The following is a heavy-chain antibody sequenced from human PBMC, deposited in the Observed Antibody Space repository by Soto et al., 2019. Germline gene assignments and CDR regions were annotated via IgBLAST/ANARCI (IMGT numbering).Heavy chain of an antibody. Sequence: EVQLLESGGGLVQPGGSLRLSCAASGFTFSNYAMNWVRQAPGKGLEWVSTISSSSGSTYYADSVKGRFTISRANSKNFLYLQMNSLRGDDTAVYYCAKVGSERYSGQHSDYWGQGTLVNISS. V-gene: IGHV3-23*01. D-gene: IGHD5-12*01. CDR3: AKVGSERYSGQHSDY. J-gene: IGHJ4*02. CDR2: ISSSSGST. CDR1: GFTFSNYA.